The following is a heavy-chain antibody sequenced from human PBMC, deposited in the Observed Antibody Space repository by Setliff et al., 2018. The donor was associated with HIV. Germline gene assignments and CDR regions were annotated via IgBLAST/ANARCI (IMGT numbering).Heavy chain of an antibody. D-gene: IGHD3-3*01. Sequence: GASVKVSCKASGYTFTVYYLHWLRQAPRQGLEWMGWMNPNSGGTNYAQKFQGRVTMTRDTSINTAFMELNSLRSDDTAVYYCARLFYDYWSGFYSGDYWGQGTLVTVSS. CDR2: MNPNSGGT. J-gene: IGHJ4*02. CDR3: ARLFYDYWSGFYSGDY. CDR1: GYTFTVYY. V-gene: IGHV1-2*02.